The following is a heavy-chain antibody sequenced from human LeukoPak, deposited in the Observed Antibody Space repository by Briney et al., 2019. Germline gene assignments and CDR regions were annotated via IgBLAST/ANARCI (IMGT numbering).Heavy chain of an antibody. CDR2: ISDSDGST. CDR3: ASSYGSSAYYPFDY. D-gene: IGHD3-22*01. Sequence: GGSLRLSCVASGFAFSNNAMSWVRQAPGKGLEWVSLISDSDGSTNYADSVKGRFTISRDNSKNTLYLQMNTLRAEDTAIYYCASSYGSSAYYPFDYWGQGTLVTVFS. CDR1: GFAFSNNA. J-gene: IGHJ4*02. V-gene: IGHV3-23*01.